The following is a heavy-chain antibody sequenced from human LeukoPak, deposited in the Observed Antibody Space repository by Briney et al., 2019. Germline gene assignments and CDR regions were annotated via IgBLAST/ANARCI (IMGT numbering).Heavy chain of an antibody. Sequence: GRSLRLSCAASGFTFRSYGMHWVRQAPGKGLDWVAVISYDGTNKYYADSVKGRFTISRDNSKNTLYLQMNSLRAEDTAVYYCAKRITYYYDSSGYGGGDYWGQGTLVTVSS. J-gene: IGHJ4*02. CDR2: ISYDGTNK. V-gene: IGHV3-30*18. CDR3: AKRITYYYDSSGYGGGDY. CDR1: GFTFRSYG. D-gene: IGHD3-22*01.